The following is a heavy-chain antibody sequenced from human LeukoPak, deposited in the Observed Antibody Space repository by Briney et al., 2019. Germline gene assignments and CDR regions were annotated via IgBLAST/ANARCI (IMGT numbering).Heavy chain of an antibody. CDR3: ARAQTSLRYFDWFYFDY. Sequence: ASVKVSCKASGGTFSSYAISWVRQAPGQGLEWMGGIVPIFGTANYAQKFQGRDTITADESTSTAYMELSSLRSEDTAVYYCARAQTSLRYFDWFYFDYWGQGTLVTVSS. J-gene: IGHJ4*02. V-gene: IGHV1-69*13. CDR2: IVPIFGTA. D-gene: IGHD3-9*01. CDR1: GGTFSSYA.